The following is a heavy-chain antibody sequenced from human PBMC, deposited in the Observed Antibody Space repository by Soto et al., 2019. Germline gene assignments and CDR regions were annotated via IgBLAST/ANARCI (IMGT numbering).Heavy chain of an antibody. CDR1: GYTFTGYY. Sequence: ASVKVSCKASGYTFTGYYMHWVRQAPGQGLEWMGWINPNSGGTNYAQKFQGWVTMTRDTSISTAYMELSRLRSDDTAVYYCARGVISGGSCYDYWGQGTLVTVSS. CDR2: INPNSGGT. CDR3: ARGVISGGSCYDY. V-gene: IGHV1-2*04. D-gene: IGHD2-15*01. J-gene: IGHJ4*02.